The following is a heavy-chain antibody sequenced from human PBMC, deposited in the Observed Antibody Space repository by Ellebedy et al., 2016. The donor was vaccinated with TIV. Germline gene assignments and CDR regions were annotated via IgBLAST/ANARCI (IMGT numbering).Heavy chain of an antibody. J-gene: IGHJ6*02. CDR2: INPNSGGT. CDR3: ARDRFSVVVAARFYYYGMDV. CDR1: GYTFTSYD. Sequence: ASVKVSXXASGYTFTSYDINWVRQATGQGLEWMGWINPNSGGTNYAQKFQGRVTMTRDTSISTAYMELSRLRSDDTAVYYCARDRFSVVVAARFYYYGMDVWGQGTTVTVSS. V-gene: IGHV1-2*02. D-gene: IGHD2-15*01.